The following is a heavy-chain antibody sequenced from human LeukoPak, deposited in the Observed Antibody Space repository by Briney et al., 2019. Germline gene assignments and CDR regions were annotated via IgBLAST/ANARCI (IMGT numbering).Heavy chain of an antibody. CDR2: IYPDDSDA. V-gene: IGHV5-51*01. J-gene: IGHJ4*02. Sequence: GESPKISCEGSGYSFTSYWLAWVRQMPGKGLEWMGIIYPDDSDAGYSPSFQGQVTISADKSITTAYLQWSSLKASDTAMYYCARPLLYSGNFYFDYWGQGTLVTVSS. CDR3: ARPLLYSGNFYFDY. CDR1: GYSFTSYW. D-gene: IGHD4-23*01.